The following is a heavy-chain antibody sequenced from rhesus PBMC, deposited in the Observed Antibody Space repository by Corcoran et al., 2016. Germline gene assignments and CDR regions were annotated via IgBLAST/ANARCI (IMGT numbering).Heavy chain of an antibody. CDR2: SNPGNGKA. Sequence: QVQLVQSGAEVKKPGASVKLSCKASGYTFTSYSINWVRQAPGKVLEWMGGSNPGNGKANYAQKFQGRVTMTRDTSTSTAYMELSSLRSEDTAVYYCTREAFWGPGTPITISS. V-gene: IGHV1S9*01. CDR1: GYTFTSYS. J-gene: IGHJ2*01. CDR3: TREAF.